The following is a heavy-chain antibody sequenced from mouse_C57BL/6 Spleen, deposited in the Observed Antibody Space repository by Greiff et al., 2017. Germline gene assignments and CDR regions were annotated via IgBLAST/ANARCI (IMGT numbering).Heavy chain of an antibody. CDR2: INPNNGGT. D-gene: IGHD2-3*01. J-gene: IGHJ3*01. CDR3: AGRSPGGWLLRFAY. Sequence: EVQLQQSGPELVKPGASVKISCKASGFTFTDYYMNWVKQSPGKSLEWIGDINPNNGGTSYNPKFKGKATLTVDKSSSTAYMVLRSLTSEDSAVYYCAGRSPGGWLLRFAYWGQGTLVTVSA. V-gene: IGHV1-26*01. CDR1: GFTFTDYY.